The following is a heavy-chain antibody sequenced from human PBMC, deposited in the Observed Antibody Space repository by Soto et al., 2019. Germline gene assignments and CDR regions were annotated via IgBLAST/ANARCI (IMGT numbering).Heavy chain of an antibody. V-gene: IGHV3-33*01. CDR1: GFTFSSSV. Sequence: QVQLVESGGGVVQPGTSLRLSCAASGFTFSSSVMHWVRQAPGKGLEWVAVIWYDGSNKYYADSVKGRFTISRDNSKNTLYMQMNSLRAEDTAVYYCGAGTANLQHWGQGTLVTVSS. J-gene: IGHJ1*01. CDR2: IWYDGSNK. D-gene: IGHD1-7*01. CDR3: GAGTANLQH.